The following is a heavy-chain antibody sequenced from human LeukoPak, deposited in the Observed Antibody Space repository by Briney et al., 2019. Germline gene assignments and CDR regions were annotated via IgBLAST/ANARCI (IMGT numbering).Heavy chain of an antibody. V-gene: IGHV1-69*13. CDR3: AKNGVFYGRTGSKDYNYYLDV. D-gene: IGHD3/OR15-3a*01. J-gene: IGHJ6*03. Sequence: GASVKVSCKASGGTFSTYAISWVRQAPGQGLEWMGGILPIFGTANYAQKFQGRVTITADESTSTAYMELSSLRSEDTALYYCAKNGVFYGRTGSKDYNYYLDVWGKGTTVTISS. CDR2: ILPIFGTA. CDR1: GGTFSTYA.